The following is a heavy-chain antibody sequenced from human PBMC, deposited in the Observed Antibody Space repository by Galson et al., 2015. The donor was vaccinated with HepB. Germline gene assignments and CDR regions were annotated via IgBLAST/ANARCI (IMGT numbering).Heavy chain of an antibody. CDR3: ARVCSSTSCAITGRESRNTYYDFWSGYWGAVSRRNWFDP. J-gene: IGHJ5*02. Sequence: SVKVSCKASGYTFTGYYMHWVRQAPGQGLEWMGWINPNSGGTNYAQKLQGRVTMTTDTSTSTAYMELRSLRSDDTAVYYCARVCSSTSCAITGRESRNTYYDFWSGYWGAVSRRNWFDPWGQGTLVTVSS. V-gene: IGHV1-2*02. D-gene: IGHD3-3*01. CDR1: GYTFTGYY. CDR2: INPNSGGT.